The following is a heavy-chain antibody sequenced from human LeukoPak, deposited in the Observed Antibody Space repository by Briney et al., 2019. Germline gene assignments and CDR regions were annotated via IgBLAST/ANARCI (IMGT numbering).Heavy chain of an antibody. V-gene: IGHV3-21*01. CDR3: ARDYYDFWSGYVFDY. D-gene: IGHD3-3*01. J-gene: IGHJ4*02. CDR1: GFTFSSYS. Sequence: PGGSLRLSCAASGFTFSSYSMNWVRQAPGKGLEWVSSISSSSSYRYYADSVKGRFTISRDNAKNSLYLQMNSLRAEDTAVYYCARDYYDFWSGYVFDYWGQGTLVTVSS. CDR2: ISSSSSYR.